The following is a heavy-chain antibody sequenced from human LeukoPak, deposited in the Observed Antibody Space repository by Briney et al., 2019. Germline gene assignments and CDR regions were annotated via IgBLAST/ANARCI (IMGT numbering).Heavy chain of an antibody. J-gene: IGHJ3*02. CDR3: ATYPYYDNGVGSVAYNDAFDI. CDR2: IYYSGST. D-gene: IGHD3-9*01. CDR1: GGSISSGGYY. Sequence: PSETLSLTCTVSGGSISSGGYYWSWIRQQPGKGLEWIGYIYYSGSTYYNPSLKSRVTISVDTSKNQFSLKLSSVTAADTAVYYCATYPYYDNGVGSVAYNDAFDIWGQGTMVTVSS. V-gene: IGHV4-31*03.